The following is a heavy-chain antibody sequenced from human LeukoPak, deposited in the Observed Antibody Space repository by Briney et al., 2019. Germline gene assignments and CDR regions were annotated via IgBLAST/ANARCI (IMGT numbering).Heavy chain of an antibody. J-gene: IGHJ5*02. V-gene: IGHV3-30-3*01. CDR3: ARDKSGVSDWFDP. CDR1: GFTFSSYA. CDR2: ISYDGSNK. D-gene: IGHD3-10*01. Sequence: GGSLRLSCAASGFTFSSYAMHWVRQAPAKGLEWVAIISYDGSNKYYADSMKGRFTISRDNSKNTLYLQMNSLRAEDTAIYYCARDKSGVSDWFDPWGQGTLVTVSS.